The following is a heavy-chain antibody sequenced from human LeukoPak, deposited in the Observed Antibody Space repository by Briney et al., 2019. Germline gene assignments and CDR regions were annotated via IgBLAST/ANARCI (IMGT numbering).Heavy chain of an antibody. Sequence: GGSLRLSCAASGFTFSSYGMHWVRQAPGKGLEWVAVIWYDGSNKYYADSVKGRFTISRDNYKNTLYLQMNSLRAEDTAVYYCAMSSGGQHYFDYWGQGTLVTVSS. D-gene: IGHD2-15*01. J-gene: IGHJ4*02. CDR1: GFTFSSYG. CDR2: IWYDGSNK. V-gene: IGHV3-33*01. CDR3: AMSSGGQHYFDY.